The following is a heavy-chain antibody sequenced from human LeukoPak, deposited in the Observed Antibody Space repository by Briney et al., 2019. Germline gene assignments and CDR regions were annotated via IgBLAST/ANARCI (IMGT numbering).Heavy chain of an antibody. Sequence: PSETLSLTCNVSGGSINNSPYYWAWIRQPPGKGLEWIASVHYSGTTYHNPSLRSRVAISVDTSKNQFSLRLISVTAADTAVYYCARNDRGRPADYWGQGTLVTVSS. CDR2: VHYSGTT. D-gene: IGHD1-26*01. CDR1: GGSINNSPYY. V-gene: IGHV4-39*01. CDR3: ARNDRGRPADY. J-gene: IGHJ4*02.